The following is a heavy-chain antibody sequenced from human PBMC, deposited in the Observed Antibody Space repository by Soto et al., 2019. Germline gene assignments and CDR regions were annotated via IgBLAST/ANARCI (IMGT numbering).Heavy chain of an antibody. CDR1: GGSFSGYY. CDR2: INHSGST. V-gene: IGHV4-34*01. J-gene: IGHJ4*02. Sequence: QVQLQQWGAGLLKPSETLSLTCAVYGGSFSGYYWSWIRQPPGKGLEWIGEINHSGSTNYNPSLKSRVTISVDTSKNQFSLKLSSVTAADTAVYYCARDYYDSGGRPPIDYWGQGTLVTVSS. CDR3: ARDYYDSGGRPPIDY. D-gene: IGHD3-22*01.